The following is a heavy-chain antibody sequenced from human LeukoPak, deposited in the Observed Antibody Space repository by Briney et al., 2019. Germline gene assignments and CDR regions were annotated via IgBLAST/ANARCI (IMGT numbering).Heavy chain of an antibody. CDR3: VKPFYYDSIGCSPHFDF. CDR2: LSSNGGRR. J-gene: IGHJ4*02. D-gene: IGHD3-22*01. Sequence: GGSLRLSCSASGFRVSKYAMHWVRQAPGKGLQYVSALSSNGGRRFYADSVKGRFTISRGKSKNTLSLQMSSLRRDDTAVYYCVKPFYYDSIGCSPHFDFWGQGTLVTVSS. V-gene: IGHV3-64D*06. CDR1: GFRVSKYA.